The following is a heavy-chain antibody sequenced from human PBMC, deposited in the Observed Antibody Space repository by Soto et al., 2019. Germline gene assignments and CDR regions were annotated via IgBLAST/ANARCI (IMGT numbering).Heavy chain of an antibody. V-gene: IGHV4-39*01. CDR2: IYYTGST. J-gene: IGHJ4*02. CDR3: ARLRHDYVA. Sequence: KPSETLSLTYTVSGGSISSSSYYWGWIRQPPGKGLEWIGSIYYTGSTYYNPSLKSRVTISVDTSKNQFSLKLSSVTAADTAVYYCARLRHDYVAWGQGTLVTVSS. CDR1: GGSISSSSYY. D-gene: IGHD3-16*01.